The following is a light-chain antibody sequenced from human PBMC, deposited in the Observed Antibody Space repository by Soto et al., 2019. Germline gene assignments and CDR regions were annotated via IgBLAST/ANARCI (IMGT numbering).Light chain of an antibody. CDR2: LGS. CDR1: LSLLHSNGYNY. Sequence: DIVMTHSPLYLLFIAPQPASMCCRSSLSLLHSNGYNYLDWYLQKPGQSPQLLIYLGSNRSSGVPDRFSGSGSGTDFTLKISRVEAEDVGVYYCMQALQTPAFGGGTKVDI. V-gene: IGKV2-28*01. J-gene: IGKJ4*01. CDR3: MQALQTPA.